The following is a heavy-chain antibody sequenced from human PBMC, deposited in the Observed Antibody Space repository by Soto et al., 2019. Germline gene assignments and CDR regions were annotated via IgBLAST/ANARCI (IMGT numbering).Heavy chain of an antibody. J-gene: IGHJ6*02. CDR1: GFTFNDYW. CDR3: ARVLGALPDYDMDV. Sequence: VQLVESGGGLVQPGGSLRLSCAASGFTFNDYWMSWVRQVPGEGLEWVANIKQDGSEKYYVDSVKGRFTIARDNAKKSLYLQMNSLRGEETAVYYCARVLGALPDYDMDVWGQATTVAVSS. V-gene: IGHV3-7*03. CDR2: IKQDGSEK.